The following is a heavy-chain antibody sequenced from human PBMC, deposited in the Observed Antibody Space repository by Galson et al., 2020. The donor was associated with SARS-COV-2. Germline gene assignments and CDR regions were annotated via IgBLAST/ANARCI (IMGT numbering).Heavy chain of an antibody. CDR3: ARPQTYGGNPSGWFDP. CDR2: IYYSGST. J-gene: IGHJ5*02. CDR1: GGSISSSSYY. Sequence: SETLSLTCTVSGGSISSSSYYWGWIRQPPGKRLEWIGSIYYSGSTYYNPSLKSRVSISVDTSKNQFSLKLSSVTAADTAVYYCARPQTYGGNPSGWFDPWGQGTLVTVSS. V-gene: IGHV4-39*01. D-gene: IGHD4-17*01.